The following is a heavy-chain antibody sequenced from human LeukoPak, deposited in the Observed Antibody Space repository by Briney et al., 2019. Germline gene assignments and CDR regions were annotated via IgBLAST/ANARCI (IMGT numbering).Heavy chain of an antibody. CDR2: ISSSSSYI. V-gene: IGHV3-21*01. J-gene: IGHJ4*02. D-gene: IGHD2-2*01. Sequence: GGSLKLSCAASGFTFSSYSMNWVRQAPGKGLEWVSSISSSSSYIYYADSVKGRFTISRDNAKNSLYLQMNSLRAEDTAVYYCASGTYCSGTSCHRYFDYWGQGTLVTVSS. CDR3: ASGTYCSGTSCHRYFDY. CDR1: GFTFSSYS.